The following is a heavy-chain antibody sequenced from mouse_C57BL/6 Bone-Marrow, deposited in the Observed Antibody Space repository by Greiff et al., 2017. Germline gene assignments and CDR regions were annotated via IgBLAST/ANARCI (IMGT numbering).Heavy chain of an antibody. D-gene: IGHD1-1*01. Sequence: QVQLQQPGAELVKPGASVKMSCKASGYTFTSYWITWVKQRPGQGLEWIGDIYPGSGSTNYNEKFKSKATLTVDTSSSTAYMQLSSRTSEDSAVYYCSGRNYYGSSRPFDYWGQGTTLTVSS. CDR1: GYTFTSYW. V-gene: IGHV1-55*01. CDR2: IYPGSGST. CDR3: SGRNYYGSSRPFDY. J-gene: IGHJ2*01.